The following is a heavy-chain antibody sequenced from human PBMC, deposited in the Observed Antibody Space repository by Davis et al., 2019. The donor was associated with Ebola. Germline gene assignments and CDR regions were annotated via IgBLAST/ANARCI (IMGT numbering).Heavy chain of an antibody. J-gene: IGHJ4*02. Sequence: SETLSLTCAVYGGSFSGYYWSWIRQPPGKGLEWIGEINHSGSTNYNPSLKSRVTISVDTSKNQFSLKLSSVTAADTAVYYCARGNVVYYDFWSGYYTGWGQGTLVTVSS. D-gene: IGHD3-3*01. CDR2: INHSGST. CDR3: ARGNVVYYDFWSGYYTG. V-gene: IGHV4-34*01. CDR1: GGSFSGYY.